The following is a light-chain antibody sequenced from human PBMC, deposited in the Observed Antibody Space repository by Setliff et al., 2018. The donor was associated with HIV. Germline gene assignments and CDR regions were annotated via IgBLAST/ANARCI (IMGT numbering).Light chain of an antibody. CDR2: EVR. V-gene: IGLV2-14*01. Sequence: QSALAQPASVSGSPGQSITISCTGTSSDVGGYSHVSWYQQHPGKAPKLIIYEVRNRPSGVSNRFSGSKSGNTASLTISGLRAEDEADYYCSSYATTGTVFGTGTKVTVL. CDR3: SSYATTGTV. CDR1: SSDVGGYSH. J-gene: IGLJ1*01.